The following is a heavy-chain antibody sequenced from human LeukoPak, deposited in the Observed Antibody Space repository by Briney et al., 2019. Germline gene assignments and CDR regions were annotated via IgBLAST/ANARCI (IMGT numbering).Heavy chain of an antibody. CDR3: ARDLVRRFGRYGMDV. CDR2: IYYSGST. CDR1: GGSISSSSYY. D-gene: IGHD3-10*01. J-gene: IGHJ6*02. V-gene: IGHV4-39*07. Sequence: SETLSLTCTVSGGSISSSSYYWGWIRQPPGRGLEWIGSIYYSGSTYYNPSLKSRVTISVDTSKNQFSLKLSSVTAADTAVYYCARDLVRRFGRYGMDVWGQGTTVTVSS.